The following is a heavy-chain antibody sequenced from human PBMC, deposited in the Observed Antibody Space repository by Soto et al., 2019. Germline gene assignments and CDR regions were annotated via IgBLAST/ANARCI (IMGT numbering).Heavy chain of an antibody. CDR3: AKWSGSWNAFDY. CDR1: GGSISSYY. CDR2: IYYSGNS. V-gene: IGHV4-59*03. J-gene: IGHJ4*02. Sequence: NPSETLSLTCTVSGGSISSYYWNWIRQSPGKGPEWIGYIYYSGNSNYNPSLKSRVTMSVDTSKNQFSLKLSSVTAADTAVYYCAKWSGSWNAFDYWGQGTLVTVSS. D-gene: IGHD6-13*01.